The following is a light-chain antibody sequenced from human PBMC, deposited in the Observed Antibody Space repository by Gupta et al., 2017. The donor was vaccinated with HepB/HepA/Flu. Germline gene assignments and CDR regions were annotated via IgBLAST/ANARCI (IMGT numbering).Light chain of an antibody. V-gene: IGKV4-1*01. CDR2: WAS. J-gene: IGKJ1*01. CDR3: QQYYRDPWT. Sequence: DIVMIQSPDSLAVSPGERGIINCQASQTILDNSKNRNYLAWYQQRPGQPPKLLIYWASTRESGVPDRFSGGGSGTDFTLTISSLQAEDVAVYYCQQYYRDPWTFGQGTKVEIK. CDR1: QTILDNSKNRNY.